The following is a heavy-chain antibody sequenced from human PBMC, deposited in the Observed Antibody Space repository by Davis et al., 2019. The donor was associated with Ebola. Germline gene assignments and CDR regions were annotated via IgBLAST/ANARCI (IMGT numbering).Heavy chain of an antibody. J-gene: IGHJ5*02. Sequence: PSETLSLTCAVYGGSFSGYYWSWIRQPPGKGLEWIGEINHSGSTNYNPSLKSRVTISVDTSKNQFSLKLSSVTAADTAVYYCARGPRYGSAFDPWGQGTLVTVSS. V-gene: IGHV4-34*01. CDR1: GGSFSGYY. CDR3: ARGPRYGSAFDP. D-gene: IGHD3-10*01. CDR2: INHSGST.